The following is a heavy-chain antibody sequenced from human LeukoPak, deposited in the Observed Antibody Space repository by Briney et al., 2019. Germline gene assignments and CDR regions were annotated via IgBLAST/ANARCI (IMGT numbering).Heavy chain of an antibody. CDR1: GGTFSSYA. J-gene: IGHJ4*02. D-gene: IGHD5-24*01. V-gene: IGHV1-69*04. CDR3: ARDGYNKNFDY. CDR2: IIPILGIA. Sequence: SVKVSCKASGGTFSSYAIIWVRQAPGQGLEWMGRIIPILGIANYAQKFQGRVTITADKSTSTAYMELSSLRSEDTAVYYCARDGYNKNFDYWGQGTLVPVSS.